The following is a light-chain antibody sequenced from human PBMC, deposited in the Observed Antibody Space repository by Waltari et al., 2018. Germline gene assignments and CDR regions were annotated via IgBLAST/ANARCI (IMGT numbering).Light chain of an antibody. Sequence: DIVKTQSPDSLTVSLGERATIPCKSSQSVLSTSSNKHFLAWYQQRPRQPPKLLISWASTRESGVPDRFSGSGSDTDFTLTISSLQPEDVAVYYCQHYFDAPPWTFGQGTKVEIK. CDR3: QHYFDAPPWT. CDR1: QSVLSTSSNKHF. V-gene: IGKV4-1*01. CDR2: WAS. J-gene: IGKJ1*01.